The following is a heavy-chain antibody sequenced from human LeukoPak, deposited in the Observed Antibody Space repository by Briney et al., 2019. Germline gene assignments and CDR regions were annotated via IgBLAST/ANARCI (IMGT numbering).Heavy chain of an antibody. D-gene: IGHD6-6*01. V-gene: IGHV4-34*01. CDR2: INHSGST. Sequence: SETLSLTCAVYGGSFSGYYWSWIRQPPGKGLEWIGEINHSGSTNYNPSLKSRVTISVDTSKNQFSLKLSSVTAADTAVYYCARSIAARPPLDYWGQGTLVTVSS. CDR3: ARSIAARPPLDY. CDR1: GGSFSGYY. J-gene: IGHJ4*02.